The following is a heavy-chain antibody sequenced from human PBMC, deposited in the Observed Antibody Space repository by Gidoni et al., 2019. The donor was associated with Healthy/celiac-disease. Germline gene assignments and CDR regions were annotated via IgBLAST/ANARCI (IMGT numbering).Heavy chain of an antibody. D-gene: IGHD5-12*01. CDR2: ISSSISYI. V-gene: IGHV3-21*01. J-gene: IGHJ4*02. CDR3: ASGYSGYGQFDY. CDR1: GFTFSSYS. Sequence: EVQLVESGGGLVKPGGSLRLSCAASGFTFSSYSMNWVRQATGKGLEWVSSISSSISYIYYADSVKGRFTISRDNAKNSLYLQMNSLRAEDTAVYYCASGYSGYGQFDYWGQGTLVTVSS.